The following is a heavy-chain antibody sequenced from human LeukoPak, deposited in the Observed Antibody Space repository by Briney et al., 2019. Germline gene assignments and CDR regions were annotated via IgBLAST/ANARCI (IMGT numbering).Heavy chain of an antibody. CDR2: IYYSGST. Sequence: SETLSLTCTVPGGSVSSGSYYWSWLRQPPGTGLEWIGYIYYSGSTNYNPSLKSRVTISVDTSKNQFSLKLSSVTAADTAVYYCARANYDFWSGSKYYFDYWGQGTLVTVSS. CDR1: GGSVSSGSYY. V-gene: IGHV4-61*01. CDR3: ARANYDFWSGSKYYFDY. J-gene: IGHJ4*02. D-gene: IGHD3-3*01.